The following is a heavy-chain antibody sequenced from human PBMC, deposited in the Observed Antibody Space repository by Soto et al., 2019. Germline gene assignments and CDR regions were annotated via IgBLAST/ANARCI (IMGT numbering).Heavy chain of an antibody. CDR1: GGSISSYY. V-gene: IGHV4-59*08. CDR2: IYYSGST. J-gene: IGHJ5*02. Sequence: SETLSLTSTVSGGSISSYYWSWIRQPPGKGLEWIAYIYYSGSTNYNPSLKSRVTISLDTSKNQFSLKLSSVTAADTAVYYCARHGGFGELYNWFDPSGQGTLVTVS. CDR3: ARHGGFGELYNWFDP. D-gene: IGHD3-10*01.